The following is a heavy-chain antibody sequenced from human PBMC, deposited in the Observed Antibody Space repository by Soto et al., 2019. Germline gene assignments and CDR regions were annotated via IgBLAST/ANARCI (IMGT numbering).Heavy chain of an antibody. CDR1: GGSISVYY. V-gene: IGHV4-59*01. D-gene: IGHD1-26*01. Sequence: QVQLQESGPGQVKPSETLSLKCTISGGSISVYYLCWIRQPPGQALVWIGYIYDSGSPYYNPSLRSRVIISADTSKNQISLELTSATAADTAVYYCARGVGSSPPRYWGRGTLVTVSS. CDR2: IYDSGSP. J-gene: IGHJ4*02. CDR3: ARGVGSSPPRY.